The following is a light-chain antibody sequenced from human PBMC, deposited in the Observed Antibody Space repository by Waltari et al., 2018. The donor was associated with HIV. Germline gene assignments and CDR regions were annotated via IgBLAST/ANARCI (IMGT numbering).Light chain of an antibody. V-gene: IGLV2-14*03. CDR3: KSSTSRRTPCV. J-gene: IGLJ1*01. CDR1: NSDIGGHHS. CDR2: DVS. Sequence: QSALTQPASVSGSPGQSITISCTGTNSDIGGHHSVAWYQHHPGKAPQLIIYDVSNRPSVVSNRFSGSKAGNTASLTISGLQAEDEADYYCKSSTSRRTPCVFGSGTKVTVL.